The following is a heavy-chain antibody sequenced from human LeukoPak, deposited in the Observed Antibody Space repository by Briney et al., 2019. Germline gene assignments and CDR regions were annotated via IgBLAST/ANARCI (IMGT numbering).Heavy chain of an antibody. V-gene: IGHV1-46*01. Sequence: ASVKVSCKASGYTFTSHYIHWLRQAPGQHLEWMGVIHPSGGSTNYAQGFQGRVTMTRDTSTSTVYMELSSLSSEGTALYCARTQDYSIYWYFDLWGPGTLVTVSS. D-gene: IGHD4-11*01. CDR2: IHPSGGST. CDR3: RTQDYSIYWYFDL. CDR1: GYTFTSHY. J-gene: IGHJ2*01.